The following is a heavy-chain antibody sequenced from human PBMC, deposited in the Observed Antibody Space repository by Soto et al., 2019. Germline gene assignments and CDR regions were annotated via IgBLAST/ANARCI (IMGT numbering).Heavy chain of an antibody. V-gene: IGHV3-30*18. J-gene: IGHJ4*02. Sequence: LRLSCAASGFTFSSYGMHWVRQAPGKGLEWVAVISYDGSNKYYADSVKGRFTISRDNSKNTLYLQMNSLRAEDTAVYYCAKDPGVAEYYFDYWGQGTLATVSS. CDR2: ISYDGSNK. D-gene: IGHD3-3*01. CDR1: GFTFSSYG. CDR3: AKDPGVAEYYFDY.